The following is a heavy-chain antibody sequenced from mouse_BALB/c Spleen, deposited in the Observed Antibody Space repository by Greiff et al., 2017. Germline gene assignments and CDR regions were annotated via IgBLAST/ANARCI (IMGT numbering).Heavy chain of an antibody. CDR3: ARWDYGSTFAY. CDR1: GFNIKDYY. CDR2: IDPENGNT. Sequence: EVQLQQSGAELVRPGALVKLSCKASGFNIKDYYMHWVKQRPEQGLEWIGWIDPENGNTIYDPKFQGKASITADTSSNTAYLQLSSLTSEDTAVYYCARWDYGSTFAYWGQGTTLTVSS. J-gene: IGHJ2*01. D-gene: IGHD1-1*01. V-gene: IGHV14-1*02.